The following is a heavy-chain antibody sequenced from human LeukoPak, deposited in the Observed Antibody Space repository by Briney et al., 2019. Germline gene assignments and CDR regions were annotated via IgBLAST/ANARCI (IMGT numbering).Heavy chain of an antibody. CDR1: GGSISSSRYY. CDR2: IHYSGST. Sequence: SETLSLTCTVSGGSISSSRYYWGWIRQPPGKGLEWIGSIHYSGSTYYNPSLKSRVTISVDTSKNQFSLKLSSVTAADTAVYYCARGLTVAGTGNYYYYGMDVWGQGTTVTVSS. CDR3: ARGLTVAGTGNYYYYGMDV. D-gene: IGHD6-19*01. J-gene: IGHJ6*02. V-gene: IGHV4-39*07.